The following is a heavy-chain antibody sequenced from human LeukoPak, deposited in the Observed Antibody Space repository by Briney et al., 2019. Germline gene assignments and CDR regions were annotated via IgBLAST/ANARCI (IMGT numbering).Heavy chain of an antibody. CDR1: DHTLTNYG. CDR3: ARDQTQGGIAARPEIPDY. D-gene: IGHD6-6*01. CDR2: IATYSANT. J-gene: IGHJ4*02. V-gene: IGHV1-18*01. Sequence: ASVKVSCKAPDHTLTNYGFSWVRQAPGQGLEWMGWIATYSANTDYAQKFQGRLTMTTDTSTSTAYMELTSLRSDDTAVYYCARDQTQGGIAARPEIPDYWGQGTLVTVSS.